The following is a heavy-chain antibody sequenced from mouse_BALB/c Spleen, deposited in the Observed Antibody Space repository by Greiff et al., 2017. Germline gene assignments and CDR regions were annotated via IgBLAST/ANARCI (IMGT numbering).Heavy chain of an antibody. CDR3: ARWGDGAY. CDR1: GFTFSSFG. Sequence: EVQGVESGGGLVQPGGSRKLSCAASGFTFSSFGMHWVRQAPEKGLEWVAYISSGSSTIYYADTVKGRFTISRDNHKNTLFLQMTSLRSEDTAMYYCARWGDGAYWGQGTLVTVSA. CDR2: ISSGSSTI. V-gene: IGHV5-17*02. D-gene: IGHD3-3*01. J-gene: IGHJ3*01.